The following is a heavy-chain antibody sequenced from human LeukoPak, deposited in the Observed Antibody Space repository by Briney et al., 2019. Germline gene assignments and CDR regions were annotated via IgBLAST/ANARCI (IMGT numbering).Heavy chain of an antibody. Sequence: GGSLRLSCAASGFTVSSNYMSWVRQAPGKGLEWVSVIYSGGTTYYADSVKGRFTISRDSSKNTLYLQMNSLRAEDTAVYYCAKVSGGGLYYDGMDVWGQGTTVTVSS. D-gene: IGHD1-14*01. V-gene: IGHV3-53*01. CDR1: GFTVSSNY. J-gene: IGHJ6*02. CDR3: AKVSGGGLYYDGMDV. CDR2: IYSGGTT.